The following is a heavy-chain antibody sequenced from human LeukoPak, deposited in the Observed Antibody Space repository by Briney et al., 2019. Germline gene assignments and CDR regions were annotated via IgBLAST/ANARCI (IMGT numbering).Heavy chain of an antibody. D-gene: IGHD3-22*01. Sequence: EASVTVSCKASGYTFTGYYMHWVRQAPGQGLEWMGWINPNSGGTNYAQKFQGRVTMTRDTSISTAYMELSRLRSDDTAVYYCARYDSGGAFDYWGQGTLVTVSS. CDR3: ARYDSGGAFDY. V-gene: IGHV1-2*02. CDR2: INPNSGGT. CDR1: GYTFTGYY. J-gene: IGHJ4*02.